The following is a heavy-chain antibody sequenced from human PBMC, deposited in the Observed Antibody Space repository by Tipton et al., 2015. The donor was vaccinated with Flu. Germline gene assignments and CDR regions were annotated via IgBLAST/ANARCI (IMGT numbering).Heavy chain of an antibody. D-gene: IGHD1-26*01. J-gene: IGHJ5*02. CDR3: ARQNMEREWELPTNWFDP. Sequence: TLSLTCTVSGGSISSYYWSWIRQPPGKGLEWIGYIYYSGSTNYNPSLKSRVTISVDTSKNQFSLKLSSVTAADTAVYYCARQNMEREWELPTNWFDPWGQGTLVTVSS. CDR1: GGSISSYY. V-gene: IGHV4-59*08. CDR2: IYYSGST.